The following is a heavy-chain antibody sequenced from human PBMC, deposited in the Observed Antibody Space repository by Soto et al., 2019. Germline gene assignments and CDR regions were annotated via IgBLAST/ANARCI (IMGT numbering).Heavy chain of an antibody. CDR3: ARGQQLPTFYSYYGMDV. CDR2: INHSGST. CDR1: GGSFSGYY. V-gene: IGHV4-34*01. D-gene: IGHD6-13*01. Sequence: SETLSLTCAVYGGSFSGYYWSWIRQPPGKGLEWIGEINHSGSTNYNPSLKSRVTISVDTSKNQFSLKLSSVTAADTAVYYCARGQQLPTFYSYYGMDVWGQGTTGTVSS. J-gene: IGHJ6*01.